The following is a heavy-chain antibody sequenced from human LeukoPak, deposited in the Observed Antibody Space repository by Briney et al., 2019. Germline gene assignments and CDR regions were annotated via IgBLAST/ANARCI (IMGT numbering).Heavy chain of an antibody. J-gene: IGHJ4*02. CDR1: GYIFTGYY. CDR3: ARDGLAGTTGYFDY. V-gene: IGHV1-2*02. D-gene: IGHD1/OR15-1a*01. CDR2: INANSGGT. Sequence: ASVKVSCKASGYIFTGYYMHWVRQAPGQGLEWMGWINANSGGTKYAQKFQGRVTMTRDTSISTAYMELSSLRSEDTAVYYCARDGLAGTTGYFDYWGQGTLVTVSS.